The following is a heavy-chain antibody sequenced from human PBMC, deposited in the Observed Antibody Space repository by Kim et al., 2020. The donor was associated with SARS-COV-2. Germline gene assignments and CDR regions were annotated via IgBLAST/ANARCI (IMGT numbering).Heavy chain of an antibody. V-gene: IGHV3-23*01. CDR2: ISGSGGST. CDR3: AKHVRVRGVIIGDAFDI. J-gene: IGHJ3*02. D-gene: IGHD3-10*01. Sequence: GGSLRLSCAASGFTFSSYAMSWVRQAPGKGLEWVSAISGSGGSTYYADSVKGRFTISRDNSKNTLYLQMNSLRAEDTAVYYCAKHVRVRGVIIGDAFDIWGQGTMVTVSS. CDR1: GFTFSSYA.